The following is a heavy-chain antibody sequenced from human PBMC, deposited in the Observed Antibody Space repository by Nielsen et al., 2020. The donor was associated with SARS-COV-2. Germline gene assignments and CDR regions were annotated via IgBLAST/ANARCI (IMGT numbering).Heavy chain of an antibody. V-gene: IGHV3-23*01. CDR3: ARRLKGRKGYHPDETHYWHYAMDV. Sequence: WIRQPPGKGLDWVSAIRGAGTSTYYADSVKGRFTISRDNSNNIMHLQMNNLRAEDTAVYFCARRLKGRKGYHPDETHYWHYAMDVWGRGTTVTVSS. D-gene: IGHD2-8*02. CDR2: IRGAGTST. J-gene: IGHJ6*02.